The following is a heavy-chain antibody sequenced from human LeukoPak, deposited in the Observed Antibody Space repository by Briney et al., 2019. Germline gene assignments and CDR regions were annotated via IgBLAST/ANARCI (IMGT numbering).Heavy chain of an antibody. Sequence: PGGSLRLSCAASGFTVSSNYMSWVRQAPGKGLEWGSVIYSGGSTYYADSVKGRFTISRDNSKNALYLQMNSLRAEDTAVYYCARRTRSGYEDYWGQGTLVGVCS. CDR2: IYSGGST. J-gene: IGHJ4*02. CDR3: ARRTRSGYEDY. CDR1: GFTVSSNY. D-gene: IGHD3-22*01. V-gene: IGHV3-66*01.